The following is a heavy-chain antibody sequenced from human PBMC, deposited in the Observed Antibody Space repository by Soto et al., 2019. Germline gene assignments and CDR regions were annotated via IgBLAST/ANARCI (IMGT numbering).Heavy chain of an antibody. V-gene: IGHV1-69*01. CDR1: GGTFSSYA. J-gene: IGHJ1*01. Sequence: QVQLVQSGAEVKKPGSSVKVSCKASGGTFSSYAISWVRQAPGQGLEWMGGIIPIFGTANYAQKFQGRVTINADESTSTAYMELSSLRSEDTAVYYCARDPALGYYDSSGYYYPRREAEYFQHWGQGTLVTVSS. CDR2: IIPIFGTA. CDR3: ARDPALGYYDSSGYYYPRREAEYFQH. D-gene: IGHD3-22*01.